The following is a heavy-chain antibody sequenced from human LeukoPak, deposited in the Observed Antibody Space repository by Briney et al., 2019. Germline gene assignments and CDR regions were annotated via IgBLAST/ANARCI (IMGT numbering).Heavy chain of an antibody. CDR2: IYHTEKT. Sequence: SGTLSLTCGVSGGSIITSNWWTWVRQPPGKGLEWIGEIYHTEKTNYNPSLKSRVTISLDKSKNQFSLKLTSVAAADTAVYYCARNGPTAAGAFDIWGQGTTVIVSS. V-gene: IGHV4/OR15-8*02. J-gene: IGHJ3*02. D-gene: IGHD6-13*01. CDR3: ARNGPTAAGAFDI. CDR1: GGSIITSNW.